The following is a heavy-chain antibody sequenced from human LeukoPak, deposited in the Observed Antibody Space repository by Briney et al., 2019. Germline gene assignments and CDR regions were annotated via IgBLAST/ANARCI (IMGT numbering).Heavy chain of an antibody. CDR2: ISYDGSNK. V-gene: IGHV3-30*04. CDR1: GFTFSSYA. CDR3: ARDLMLQESGAFDI. J-gene: IGHJ3*02. D-gene: IGHD5-24*01. Sequence: GGSLRLSCAASGFTFSSYAMHWVRQAPGKGLEWVAVISYDGSNKYYADSVKGRFTISRDKSKNTLYLQMNSLRAEDTAVYYCARDLMLQESGAFDIWGQGTMVTVSS.